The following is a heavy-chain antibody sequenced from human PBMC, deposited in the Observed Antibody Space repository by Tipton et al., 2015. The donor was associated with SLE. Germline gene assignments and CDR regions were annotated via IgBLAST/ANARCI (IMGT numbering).Heavy chain of an antibody. D-gene: IGHD2-2*01. V-gene: IGHV4-59*12. CDR2: SYYSGST. Sequence: TLSLTCAVYGGSFSGYYWSWIRQTPGKGLEWIGYSYYSGSTNYNPSLKSRVTISVDTSKNHFSLKLSSVTAADTAVYYCARGLSTHDFDIWGQGTMVTVSS. CDR1: GGSFSGYY. CDR3: ARGLSTHDFDI. J-gene: IGHJ3*02.